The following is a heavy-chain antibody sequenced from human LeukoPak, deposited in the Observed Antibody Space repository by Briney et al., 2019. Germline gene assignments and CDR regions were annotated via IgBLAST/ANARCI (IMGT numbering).Heavy chain of an antibody. CDR3: AELGITMIGGV. V-gene: IGHV3-21*01. CDR1: GFTFSSYY. D-gene: IGHD3-10*02. J-gene: IGHJ6*04. CDR2: ITTSSSYI. Sequence: GGSLRLSCAASGFTFSSYYMNWVRQAPGKGLEWVSSITTSSSYIYYADSVKGRFTISRDNVKKSLYLQMNSLRAEDTAVYYCAELGITMIGGVWGKGTTVTVSS.